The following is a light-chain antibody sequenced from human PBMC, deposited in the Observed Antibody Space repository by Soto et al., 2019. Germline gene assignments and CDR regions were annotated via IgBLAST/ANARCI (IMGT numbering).Light chain of an antibody. CDR3: QVWDSTSDHVV. V-gene: IGLV3-21*02. Sequence: SYELTQPHSVSVAPGQTATITCEGNNIGSKNVHWYQQKPGQAPALVVYDDRGRPSGVPERLSGSNSGNTATLTISRVEAGDEADYYCQVWDSTSDHVVFGGGTKVTVL. CDR2: DDR. CDR1: NIGSKN. J-gene: IGLJ2*01.